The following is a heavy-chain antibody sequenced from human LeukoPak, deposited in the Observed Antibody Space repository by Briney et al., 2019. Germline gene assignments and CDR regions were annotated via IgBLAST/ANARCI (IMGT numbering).Heavy chain of an antibody. Sequence: GGSLRLSCAASGFSCDDYAMNWVRQAPGKGLEWVSYITSRGSTIYYADSVKGRFTMSRDNAKNSLYLQMNSLRAEDTAVYYCATSSAYYYFDFDYWGQGTLVTVSS. D-gene: IGHD3-22*01. V-gene: IGHV3-48*03. CDR1: GFSCDDYA. CDR3: ATSSAYYYFDFDY. J-gene: IGHJ4*02. CDR2: ITSRGSTI.